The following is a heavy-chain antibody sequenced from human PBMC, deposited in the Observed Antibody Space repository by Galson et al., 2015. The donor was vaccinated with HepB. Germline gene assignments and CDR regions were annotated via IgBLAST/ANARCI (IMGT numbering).Heavy chain of an antibody. CDR2: IVGGSGNT. CDR1: GFTYSSSV. CDR3: AADLSSGTYADYYYYGMDV. J-gene: IGHJ6*02. V-gene: IGHV1-58*02. D-gene: IGHD1-26*01. Sequence: SVKVSCKASGFTYSSSVMQWVRQARGQRLEWIGWIVGGSGNTNYAQKFQERITITRDMSTSTAYMELSSLRSEDTAVYYCAADLSSGTYADYYYYGMDVWGQGTTVTVSS.